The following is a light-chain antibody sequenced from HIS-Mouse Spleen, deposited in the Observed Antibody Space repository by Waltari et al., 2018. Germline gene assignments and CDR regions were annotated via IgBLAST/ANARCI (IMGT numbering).Light chain of an antibody. CDR2: EDS. J-gene: IGLJ2*01. V-gene: IGLV3-10*01. CDR3: YSTDSSGNHRV. CDR1: ALPKKY. Sequence: SYELTQPPSVSVSPGQTARITCPGDALPKKYAYGYQQKSGKAQVLVIYEDSKRPSGIPERFSGSSSGTMATLTISGAQVEDEADYYCYSTDSSGNHRVFGGGTKLTVL.